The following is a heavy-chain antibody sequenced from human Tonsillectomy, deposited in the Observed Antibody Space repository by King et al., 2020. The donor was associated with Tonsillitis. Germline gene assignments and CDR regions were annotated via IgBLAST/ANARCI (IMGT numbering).Heavy chain of an antibody. V-gene: IGHV2-26*01. Sequence: TLKESGPVLVKPTETLTLTCTVSGFSLSNARMGVSWIRQPPGKALEWLAHIFSNDEKFYSTSLKSRLTISKETPKSQVVLTMTNMDPGDTPTYYCAMVIAAAGTDSWGQGTLVTVSS. CDR2: IFSNDEK. CDR3: AMVIAAAGTDS. D-gene: IGHD6-13*01. J-gene: IGHJ4*02. CDR1: GFSLSNARMG.